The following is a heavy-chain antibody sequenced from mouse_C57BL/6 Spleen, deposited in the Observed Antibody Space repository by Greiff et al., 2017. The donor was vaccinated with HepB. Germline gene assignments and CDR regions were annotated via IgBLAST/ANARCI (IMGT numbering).Heavy chain of an antibody. CDR2: IYPGDGDT. J-gene: IGHJ4*01. CDR3: ARSGSDMDD. CDR1: GYAFSSSW. D-gene: IGHD3-1*01. V-gene: IGHV1-82*01. Sequence: QVQLQQSGPELVKPGASVKISCKASGYAFSSSWMHWVKQRPGKGLEWIGRIYPGDGDTNYNGKFKGKATLTADKSSSTAYMQLSSLTSEDSAVYFCARSGSDMDDWGQGTSVTVSS.